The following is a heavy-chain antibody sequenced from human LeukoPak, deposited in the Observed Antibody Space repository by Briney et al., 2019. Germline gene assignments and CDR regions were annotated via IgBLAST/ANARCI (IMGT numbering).Heavy chain of an antibody. D-gene: IGHD3-22*01. CDR1: GGTFSSYA. V-gene: IGHV1-69*13. CDR2: IIPIFGTA. J-gene: IGHJ4*02. CDR3: ARGAVITTPLFDY. Sequence: EASVKVSCKASGGTFSSYAISWVRQAPGQGLEWMGGIIPIFGTANYAQKFQGRVTITADESTSTAYMELSSLRSEDTAVYYCARGAVITTPLFDYWGQGTLVTVSS.